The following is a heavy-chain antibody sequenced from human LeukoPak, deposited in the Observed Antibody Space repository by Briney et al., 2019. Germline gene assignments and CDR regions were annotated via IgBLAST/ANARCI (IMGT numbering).Heavy chain of an antibody. Sequence: PSETLSLTCAVYGGSFSGYYWSWIRQPPGKGLEWIGEINHSGSTNYNPSLKSRVTISVDTSKNQFSLKLSSVTAADTAVYYCARDVPDGSGSYYNLFSFDIWGQGTMVTVSS. CDR1: GGSFSGYY. CDR3: ARDVPDGSGSYYNLFSFDI. J-gene: IGHJ3*02. CDR2: INHSGST. D-gene: IGHD3-10*01. V-gene: IGHV4-34*01.